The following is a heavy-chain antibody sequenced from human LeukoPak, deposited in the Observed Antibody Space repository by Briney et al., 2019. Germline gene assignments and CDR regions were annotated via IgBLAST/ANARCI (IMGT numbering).Heavy chain of an antibody. D-gene: IGHD3-22*01. J-gene: IGHJ4*02. CDR3: ARRKSSGYYDW. Sequence: PSETLSLTCAVYGGSFSGYYWSWIRQPPGKGLEWIGEINHSGSTNYNPSIKSRVTISVDTSKNQFSLKLSSVTAADTAVYYCARRKSSGYYDWWGQGTLVTVSS. CDR2: INHSGST. CDR1: GGSFSGYY. V-gene: IGHV4-34*01.